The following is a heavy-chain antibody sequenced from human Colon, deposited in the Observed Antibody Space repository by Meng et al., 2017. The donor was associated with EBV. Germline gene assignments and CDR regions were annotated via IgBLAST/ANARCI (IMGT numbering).Heavy chain of an antibody. Sequence: QVQLQEPGPGLGEPSQTLSLTCTVSGGSMSSGNYYWSWIRQPPGKGLEWIGYIHHSGSAYYNPSLKSRVSISVDTSKNQFSLNLNSMTAADTAVYYCASFDHIPRRNYFDYWGQGTLVTVSS. V-gene: IGHV4-30-4*01. D-gene: IGHD2-21*01. CDR3: ASFDHIPRRNYFDY. CDR2: IHHSGSA. CDR1: GGSMSSGNYY. J-gene: IGHJ4*02.